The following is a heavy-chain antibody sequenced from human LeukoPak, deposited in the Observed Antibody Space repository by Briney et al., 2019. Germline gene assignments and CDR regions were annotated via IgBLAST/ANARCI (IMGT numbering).Heavy chain of an antibody. Sequence: GGSLRLSCAASGFTFSSYAMHWVRQAPGKGLEWVAVISYDGSNKYYADSVKGRFTISRDNSKNTLYLQMNSLRAVDTAVYYCARERSSVLGGAFDIWGQGTMVTVSS. CDR3: ARERSSVLGGAFDI. D-gene: IGHD2-2*01. CDR1: GFTFSSYA. V-gene: IGHV3-30-3*01. CDR2: ISYDGSNK. J-gene: IGHJ3*02.